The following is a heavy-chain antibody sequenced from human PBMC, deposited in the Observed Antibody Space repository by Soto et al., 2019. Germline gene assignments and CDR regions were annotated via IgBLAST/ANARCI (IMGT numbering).Heavy chain of an antibody. CDR3: ARVVVVPARGLRNYYYYGMDV. D-gene: IGHD2-2*01. CDR1: GGSISSGDYY. J-gene: IGHJ6*02. CDR2: IYYSGST. V-gene: IGHV4-30-4*01. Sequence: SETLSLTCTVSGGSISSGDYYWSWIRQPPGKGLEWIGYIYYSGSTYHNPSLKSRVTISVDTSKNQFSLKLSSVTAADTAVYYCARVVVVPARGLRNYYYYGMDVWGPGTTVTVSS.